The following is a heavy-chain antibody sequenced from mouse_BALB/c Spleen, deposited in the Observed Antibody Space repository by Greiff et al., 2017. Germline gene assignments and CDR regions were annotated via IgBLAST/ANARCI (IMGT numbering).Heavy chain of an antibody. CDR1: GFNINDYY. CDR3: NEWGGNYLPFDD. CDR2: IDTENGAT. J-gene: IGHJ2*01. V-gene: IGHV14-4*02. D-gene: IGHD2-1*01. Sequence: VQLQQSGAELVRSGASVKLSCTASGFNINDYYMHWVKQRPEQGLEWIGWIDTENGATEYAPKFQGKATMTADTSSNTAYLQLSSLTSEDTAVYYCNEWGGNYLPFDDWGQGTTLTVSS.